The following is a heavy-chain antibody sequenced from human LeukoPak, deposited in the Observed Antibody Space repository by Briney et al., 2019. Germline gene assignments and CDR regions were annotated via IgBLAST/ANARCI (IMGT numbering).Heavy chain of an antibody. V-gene: IGHV3-21*01. D-gene: IGHD3-16*02. Sequence: PGGSLRLSCAASGFTFSSYSMNWVRQAPGKGLEWVSSISSSSSYTYYADSVKGRFTISRDNAKNSLYLQMNSLRAEDTAVYYCAREQYDYVWGSYRQGGFDYWGQGTLVTVSS. CDR1: GFTFSSYS. CDR3: AREQYDYVWGSYRQGGFDY. J-gene: IGHJ4*02. CDR2: ISSSSSYT.